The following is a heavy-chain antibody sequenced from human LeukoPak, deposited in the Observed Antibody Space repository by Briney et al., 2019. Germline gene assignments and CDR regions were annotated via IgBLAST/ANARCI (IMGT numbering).Heavy chain of an antibody. D-gene: IGHD2-2*01. CDR1: GGSFRGYY. Sequence: SETLSLTCAVYGGSFRGYYWSWIRQPPGKGLEWIGEINHSGSTNYNPSLKSRVTISLDTSMKKFTLKLNSVTAADTAVYYCASIERWSTTCPLDYWGQGTLVTVSS. J-gene: IGHJ4*02. V-gene: IGHV4-34*01. CDR3: ASIERWSTTCPLDY. CDR2: INHSGST.